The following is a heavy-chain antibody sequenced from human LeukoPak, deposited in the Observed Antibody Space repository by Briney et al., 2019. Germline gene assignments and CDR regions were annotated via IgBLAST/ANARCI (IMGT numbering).Heavy chain of an antibody. V-gene: IGHV4-34*01. D-gene: IGHD3-3*01. J-gene: IGHJ3*02. CDR1: GGSFSGYY. CDR3: ARFGRITIFGVVIGPAAFDI. Sequence: SETLSLTCAVYGGSFSGYYWSWIRQPPGKGLEWIGEINQSGSTNYNPSLKSRVTISVDTSKNQFSLKLSSVTAADTAVYYCARFGRITIFGVVIGPAAFDIWGQGTMVTVSS. CDR2: INQSGST.